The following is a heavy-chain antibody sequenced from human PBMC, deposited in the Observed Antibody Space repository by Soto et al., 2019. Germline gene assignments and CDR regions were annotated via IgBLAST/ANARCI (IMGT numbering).Heavy chain of an antibody. CDR2: IIPIFGTA. V-gene: IGHV1-69*13. D-gene: IGHD3-22*01. Sequence: SVTVSCQASGGTFSSYAISWVRQAPGQGLEWMGGIIPIFGTANYAQKFQGRVTITADESTSTAYMELSSLRSEDTAVYYCARGAVHYYDSSGYYPDAFDIWGQGTMVTVSS. J-gene: IGHJ3*02. CDR3: ARGAVHYYDSSGYYPDAFDI. CDR1: GGTFSSYA.